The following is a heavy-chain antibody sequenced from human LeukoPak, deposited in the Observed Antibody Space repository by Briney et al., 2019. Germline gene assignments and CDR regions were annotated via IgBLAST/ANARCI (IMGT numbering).Heavy chain of an antibody. Sequence: GGSLRLSCAASGFTSGSYAMTWVRQAPGKGLKWVSAISDSGANTYYADSVKGRFTISRDNSKNTLYLQMNSLRADDTAVYYCASKTFCTSISCHFDYWGQGTRVTVSS. J-gene: IGHJ4*02. CDR1: GFTSGSYA. D-gene: IGHD2-2*01. CDR3: ASKTFCTSISCHFDY. V-gene: IGHV3-23*01. CDR2: ISDSGANT.